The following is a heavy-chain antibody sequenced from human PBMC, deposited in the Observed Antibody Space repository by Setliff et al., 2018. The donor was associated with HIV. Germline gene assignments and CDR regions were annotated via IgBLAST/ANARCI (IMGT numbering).Heavy chain of an antibody. CDR2: ISSSSRSK. J-gene: IGHJ4*02. CDR3: ARGYFDWLRAGTFDY. D-gene: IGHD3-9*01. V-gene: IGHV3-21*01. CDR1: GFSFSSYS. Sequence: PGGSLRLSCAASGFSFSSYSMNWVRQAPGKGLEWVSSISSSSRSKYYADSVKGRFTISRDNAKNSLYPQMNSLTAEDTAVYYCARGYFDWLRAGTFDYWGQGSLVTVSS.